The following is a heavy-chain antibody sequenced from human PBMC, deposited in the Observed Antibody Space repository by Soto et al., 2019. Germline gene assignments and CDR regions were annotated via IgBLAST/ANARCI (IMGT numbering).Heavy chain of an antibody. CDR2: IIPIFGTA. D-gene: IGHD3-22*01. Sequence: SVKVSCKASGGTFSSYAISWVRQAPGQGLEWMGGIIPIFGTADYAQKFQGRVTITADKSTSTAYMELSSLRSEDTAVYYCARDRTLNVGAYDPNWFDPWGQGTLVTVSS. CDR3: ARDRTLNVGAYDPNWFDP. V-gene: IGHV1-69*06. J-gene: IGHJ5*02. CDR1: GGTFSSYA.